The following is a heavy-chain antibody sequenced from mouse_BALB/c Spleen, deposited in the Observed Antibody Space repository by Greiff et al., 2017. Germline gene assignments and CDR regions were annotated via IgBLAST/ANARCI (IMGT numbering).Heavy chain of an antibody. CDR2: INPDSSTI. CDR1: GFAFSRYW. V-gene: IGHV4-1*02. J-gene: IGHJ2*01. CDR3: ARNRYFDY. D-gene: IGHD2-14*01. Sequence: EVKLVESGGGLVQPGGSLKLSCAASGFAFSRYWMSWVRQAPGKGLEWIGEINPDSSTINYTPSLKDKFIISRDNAKNTLYLQMSKVRSEDTALYYCARNRYFDYWGQGTTLTVSS.